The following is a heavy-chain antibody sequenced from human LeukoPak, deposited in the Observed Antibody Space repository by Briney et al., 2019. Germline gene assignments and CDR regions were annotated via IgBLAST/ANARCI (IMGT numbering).Heavy chain of an antibody. CDR2: IYYSGST. CDR1: GGSISSSSYY. J-gene: IGHJ6*03. Sequence: SETLSLTCTVSGGSISSSSYYWGWIRQPPGKGLEWIGSIYYSGSTYYNPSLKSRVTISVDTSKNQFSLKLSSVTATDTAVYYCARMGGGYGSGSFYYYYYYMDVWGKGTTVTVSS. D-gene: IGHD3-10*01. CDR3: ARMGGGYGSGSFYYYYYYMDV. V-gene: IGHV4-39*01.